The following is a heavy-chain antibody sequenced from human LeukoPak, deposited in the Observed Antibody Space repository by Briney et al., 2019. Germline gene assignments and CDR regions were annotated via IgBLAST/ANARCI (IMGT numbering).Heavy chain of an antibody. V-gene: IGHV4-59*08. CDR1: GESISGFY. CDR2: IYYSGST. J-gene: IGHJ4*02. Sequence: SETLSLTCTVSGESISGFYWTWIRQPPGKGLEWIGYIYYSGSTNYNPSLKSRVTISVDTSKNRFSLELTSVTAADTAIHYCARVVASTSIDSWGQGTLVTVSS. CDR3: ARVVASTSIDS. D-gene: IGHD2-15*01.